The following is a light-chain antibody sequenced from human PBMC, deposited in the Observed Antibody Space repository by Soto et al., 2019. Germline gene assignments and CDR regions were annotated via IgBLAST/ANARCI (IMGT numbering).Light chain of an antibody. V-gene: IGLV2-14*01. J-gene: IGLJ1*01. CDR3: SSYTSGSTLYV. CDR2: EVT. CDR1: SSDVGGYNH. Sequence: QSALTQPPSASGSPGQSVTISCTGTSSDVGGYNHVSWYQQHPGKAPKLMIYEVTKRPSGVSNRFSGSKSGDTASLTISGLHATDEADYYCSSYTSGSTLYVVGTGTKVTVL.